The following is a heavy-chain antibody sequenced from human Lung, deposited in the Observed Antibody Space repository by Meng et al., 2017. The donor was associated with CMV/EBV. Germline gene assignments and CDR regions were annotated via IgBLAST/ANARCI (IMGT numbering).Heavy chain of an antibody. CDR2: ISSDGSKK. Sequence: SXKISXAASGFTFNTYGVHWVRQAPGKGLEWVAVISSDGSKKYYADSVKGRFTISRDNSKNTLYLQMNSLRPEDTAVYFCARVLAEREDYYYGMDVWGQGTXVTVSS. J-gene: IGHJ6*02. CDR1: GFTFNTYG. CDR3: ARVLAEREDYYYGMDV. D-gene: IGHD1-26*01. V-gene: IGHV3-30*04.